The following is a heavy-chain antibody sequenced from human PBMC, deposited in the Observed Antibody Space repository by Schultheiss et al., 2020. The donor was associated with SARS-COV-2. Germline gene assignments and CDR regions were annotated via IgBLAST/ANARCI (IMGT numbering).Heavy chain of an antibody. D-gene: IGHD1-26*01. CDR1: GGSVSSGGYY. V-gene: IGHV4-61*08. CDR2: INHSGST. Sequence: SETLSLTCTVSGGSVSSGGYYWSWIRQHPGKGLEWIGEINHSGSTNYNPSLKSRVTISVDTSKNQFSLKLSSVTAADTAVYYCARDRMEVQEWELQPGAFDIWGQGTMVTVSS. J-gene: IGHJ3*02. CDR3: ARDRMEVQEWELQPGAFDI.